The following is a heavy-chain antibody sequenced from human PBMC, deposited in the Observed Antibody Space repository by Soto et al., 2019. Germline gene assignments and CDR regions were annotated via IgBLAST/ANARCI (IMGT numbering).Heavy chain of an antibody. Sequence: GGSLRLSCAASGFTFDDYTMHWVRQAPGKGLEWVSLISWDGGSTYYADSVKGRFTISRDNSKNSLYLQMNSLRTEDTALYYCAKNLLVTGIYGMDVWGQGTTVTVSS. D-gene: IGHD1-20*01. CDR2: ISWDGGST. CDR3: AKNLLVTGIYGMDV. CDR1: GFTFDDYT. V-gene: IGHV3-43*01. J-gene: IGHJ6*02.